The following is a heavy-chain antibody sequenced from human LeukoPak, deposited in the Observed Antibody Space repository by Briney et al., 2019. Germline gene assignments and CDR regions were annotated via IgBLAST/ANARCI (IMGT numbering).Heavy chain of an antibody. J-gene: IGHJ4*02. V-gene: IGHV3-21*01. CDR1: GFTFSSYS. D-gene: IGHD3-16*02. CDR2: ISSRSSYI. CDR3: ARRRTYDYVWGSYRWYSFDY. Sequence: PGGSLRLSCAASGFTFSSYSMNWVRQASGKGLEWVSSISSRSSYIYYADSVKGRFTISRDNAKNSLYLQMNSLRAEDTAVYYCARRRTYDYVWGSYRWYSFDYWGQGTLVTVSS.